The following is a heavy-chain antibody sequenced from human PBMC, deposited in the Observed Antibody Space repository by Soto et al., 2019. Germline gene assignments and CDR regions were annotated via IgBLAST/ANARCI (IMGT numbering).Heavy chain of an antibody. CDR1: GFTFRASG. Sequence: QVQLVESGGGVVQPGRSLRLSCAASGFTFRASGMHWVRQAPGKGLEWVALISYDGFSQLYADSVKGRFIISRDNSKNPFYLQLDSLRREDWAKFFWAKGGARPYYETGVYSDGGQGALVPVSS. D-gene: IGHD3-22*01. V-gene: IGHV3-30*18. CDR3: AKGGARPYYETGVYSD. CDR2: ISYDGFSQ. J-gene: IGHJ1*01.